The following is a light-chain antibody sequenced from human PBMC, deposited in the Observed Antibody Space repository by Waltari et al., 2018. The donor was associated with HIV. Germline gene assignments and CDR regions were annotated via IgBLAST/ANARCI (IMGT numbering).Light chain of an antibody. Sequence: QSALTQPASVSGSPGQSITISCTGTSSDVASYNLVSWYQHHPGKAPKVMIYAVTKRPSGVSYRFSGSKSGNTASLTISGLQAEDEADYYCCSYAGTSTYVFGTGTKVTVL. CDR2: AVT. CDR1: SSDVASYNL. J-gene: IGLJ1*01. CDR3: CSYAGTSTYV. V-gene: IGLV2-23*02.